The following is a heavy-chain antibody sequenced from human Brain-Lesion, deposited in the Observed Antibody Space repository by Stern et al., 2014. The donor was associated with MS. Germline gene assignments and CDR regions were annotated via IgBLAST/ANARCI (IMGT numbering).Heavy chain of an antibody. CDR2: INPNSGGT. Sequence: QLVQSGAEVKKPGASVRVSCEASGNSFTHFYIPWVRQAPGQGLEWMGWINPNSGGTKFAQKFQGWVTITRDTSMTTAYMEVTSLTSDDTAVYYCARGGRYYADYWGQGTLVTVYS. CDR1: GNSFTHFY. D-gene: IGHD2-2*01. V-gene: IGHV1-2*04. CDR3: ARGGRYYADY. J-gene: IGHJ4*02.